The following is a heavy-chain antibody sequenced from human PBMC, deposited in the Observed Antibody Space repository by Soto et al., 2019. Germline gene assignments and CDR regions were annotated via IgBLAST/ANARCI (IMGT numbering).Heavy chain of an antibody. D-gene: IGHD6-13*01. CDR3: AKVTAAGIYYYYYMDV. V-gene: IGHV3-30*18. J-gene: IGHJ6*03. CDR1: GFTFSSYG. Sequence: GGSLRLSCAASGFTFSSYGMHWVRQAPGKGLEWVAVISYDGSNKYYADSVKGRFTISRDNSKNTLYLQMNSLRAEDTAVYYCAKVTAAGIYYYYYMDVWGKGTTVTVSS. CDR2: ISYDGSNK.